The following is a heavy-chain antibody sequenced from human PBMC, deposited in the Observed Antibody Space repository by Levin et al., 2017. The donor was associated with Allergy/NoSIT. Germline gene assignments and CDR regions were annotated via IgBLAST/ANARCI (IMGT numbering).Heavy chain of an antibody. V-gene: IGHV3-30-3*01. D-gene: IGHD5-18*01. Sequence: GGSLRLSCAASGFTFNSYAMHWVRQAPGKGLEWVAVISYDGSNKYYADSVKGRFTISRDNSKNTLYLQMNSLRAEDTAVYYCARDIGYSYGRYDAFDIWGQGTMVTVSS. CDR2: ISYDGSNK. CDR1: GFTFNSYA. J-gene: IGHJ3*02. CDR3: ARDIGYSYGRYDAFDI.